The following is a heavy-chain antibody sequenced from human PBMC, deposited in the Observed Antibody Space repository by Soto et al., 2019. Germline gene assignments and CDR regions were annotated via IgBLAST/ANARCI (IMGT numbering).Heavy chain of an antibody. CDR3: ERDPLSSSLGYYLDY. CDR1: GFTFSSFA. J-gene: IGHJ4*02. Sequence: PGGSLRLSCAASGFTFSSFAMSWVRQAPGKGLDWVSAISGSGGSTYSADSVKGRFTISRDNSKNTLYLQMNSLRAEDTAVYYCERDPLSSSLGYYLDYWRQGTLVTVSS. D-gene: IGHD6-13*01. V-gene: IGHV3-23*01. CDR2: ISGSGGST.